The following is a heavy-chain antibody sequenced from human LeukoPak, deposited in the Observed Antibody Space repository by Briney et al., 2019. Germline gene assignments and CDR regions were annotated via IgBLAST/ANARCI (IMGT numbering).Heavy chain of an antibody. CDR2: IRYNSGGT. Sequence: ASVKVSCDASGYTFSGYYIHWVRQAPGQGLEWMGWIRYNSGGTNYAQKFQGRVTMTRDTSISTVYMELSRLTTDDTAVYYCERSGYIYGLDYWGQGTLVTVSS. CDR3: ERSGYIYGLDY. D-gene: IGHD5-18*01. J-gene: IGHJ4*02. CDR1: GYTFSGYY. V-gene: IGHV1-2*02.